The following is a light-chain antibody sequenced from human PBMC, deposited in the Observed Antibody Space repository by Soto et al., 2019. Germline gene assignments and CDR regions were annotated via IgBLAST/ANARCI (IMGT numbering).Light chain of an antibody. V-gene: IGLV2-23*01. Sequence: QSVLTQPASVSGSPGQSITISCTGTSNDVWTFNLVSWYQQSPGKAPKVLIFEDSERPSWISSRFSASKSGTTASLTIAGLQTADEAVYFCCSHAGRTTWVFGGGTKVTVL. CDR1: SNDVWTFNL. J-gene: IGLJ3*02. CDR3: CSHAGRTTWV. CDR2: EDS.